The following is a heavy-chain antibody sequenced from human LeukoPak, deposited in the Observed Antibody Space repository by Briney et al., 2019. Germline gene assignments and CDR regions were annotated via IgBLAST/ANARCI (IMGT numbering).Heavy chain of an antibody. V-gene: IGHV5-51*01. D-gene: IGHD4-17*01. Sequence: GESPKISCKGSGYSFTSYWIAWVRQMPGKGLEWMGIIYPGDSDTRYSPSFQGHVSISADKSVSTAYLQWSSLKASDSAMYYCASSYGDFRYWGQGTLVTVSS. J-gene: IGHJ4*02. CDR1: GYSFTSYW. CDR2: IYPGDSDT. CDR3: ASSYGDFRY.